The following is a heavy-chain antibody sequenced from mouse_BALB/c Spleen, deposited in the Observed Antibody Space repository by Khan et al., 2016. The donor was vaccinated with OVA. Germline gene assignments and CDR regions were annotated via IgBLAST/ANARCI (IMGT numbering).Heavy chain of an antibody. V-gene: IGHV1S81*02. CDR2: INPSNGGT. CDR1: GYTFTSYY. J-gene: IGHJ3*01. D-gene: IGHD2-14*01. Sequence: VQLQQSGAELVKPGASVKLSCKASGYTFTSYYMYWVKQRPGQGLEWIGEINPSNGGTNFNEKFKSKATLTVDKSSSTAYMQLSSLTSEDSAVYYCTRGYRSWFAYWGQGTLVTVSA. CDR3: TRGYRSWFAY.